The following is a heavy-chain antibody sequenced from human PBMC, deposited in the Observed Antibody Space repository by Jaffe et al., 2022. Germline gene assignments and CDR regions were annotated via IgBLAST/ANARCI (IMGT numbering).Heavy chain of an antibody. CDR2: IKQDGSEK. Sequence: EVQLVESGGGLVQPGGSLRLSCAASGFTFSSYWMSWVRQAPGKGLEWVANIKQDGSEKYYVDSVKGRFTISRDNAKNSLYLQMNSLRAEDTAVYYCARDQPGIAAAGTHYYYYYYMDVWGKGTTVTVSS. V-gene: IGHV3-7*05. CDR1: GFTFSSYW. D-gene: IGHD6-13*01. CDR3: ARDQPGIAAAGTHYYYYYYMDV. J-gene: IGHJ6*03.